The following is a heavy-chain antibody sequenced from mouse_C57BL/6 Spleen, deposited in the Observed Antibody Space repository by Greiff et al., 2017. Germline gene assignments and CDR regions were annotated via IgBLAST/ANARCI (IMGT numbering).Heavy chain of an antibody. J-gene: IGHJ2*01. V-gene: IGHV14-3*01. CDR1: GFNIKNTY. CDR3: ALITTVVDFDY. Sequence: VHVKQSVAELVRPGASVKLSCTASGFNIKNTYMHWVKQRPEQGLGWIGRIDPANGNPKYAPKFQGKATITADTSSNTAYLQLSSLTSEDTAIYYCALITTVVDFDYWGQGTTLTVSS. CDR2: IDPANGNP. D-gene: IGHD1-1*01.